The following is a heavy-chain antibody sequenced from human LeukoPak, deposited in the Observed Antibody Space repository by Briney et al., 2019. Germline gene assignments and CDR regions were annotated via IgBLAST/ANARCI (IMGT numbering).Heavy chain of an antibody. CDR1: GFTFSTTY. Sequence: GGSLRLSCAASGFTFSTTYMSWVRQAPGKGLEWVANIKEDGSKKSYADSVKGRFTISRDNAKSSLYLQMNSLRAEDPALYYCATPADDYWGQGTLVTVSS. CDR3: ATPADDY. CDR2: IKEDGSKK. V-gene: IGHV3-7*01. J-gene: IGHJ4*02.